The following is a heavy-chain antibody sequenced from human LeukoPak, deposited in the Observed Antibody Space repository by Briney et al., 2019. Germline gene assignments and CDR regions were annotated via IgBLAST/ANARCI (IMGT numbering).Heavy chain of an antibody. Sequence: GGSLRLSCVASGFTLSRYSMNWVRQAPGKGLEWVSSISSGSSYIYYADSVKGRFTISRDNAKNSLYLQMNSLRAEDTAVYYCARDSASGYLDYWGPGTLVTVSS. CDR2: ISSGSSYI. CDR3: ARDSASGYLDY. D-gene: IGHD2-15*01. V-gene: IGHV3-21*01. CDR1: GFTLSRYS. J-gene: IGHJ4*02.